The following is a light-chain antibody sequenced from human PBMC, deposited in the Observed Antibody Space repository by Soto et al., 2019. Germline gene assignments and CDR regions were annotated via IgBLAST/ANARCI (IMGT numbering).Light chain of an antibody. CDR2: GAS. Sequence: EIVLTQSPGTLSLSPGERATLSCRASQSVSSSYLAWYQQKPGQAPRLLIYGASSRATGIPDRFSGSGSGTDFILTISRLEPEDFAVYYCQQYGSSPYTFGQGNKLEIK. J-gene: IGKJ2*01. CDR1: QSVSSSY. V-gene: IGKV3-20*01. CDR3: QQYGSSPYT.